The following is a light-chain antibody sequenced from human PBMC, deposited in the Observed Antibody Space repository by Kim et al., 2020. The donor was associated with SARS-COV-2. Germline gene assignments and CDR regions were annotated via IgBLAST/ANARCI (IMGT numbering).Light chain of an antibody. CDR3: QQRSNWPLT. V-gene: IGKV3-11*01. Sequence: PGESAPRACRASQSVSTSFAWYQQQPGQAPRLLIYHASNRVTGIPARFSGSGSGTGFTLTISSLEPEDFALYYCQQRSNWPLTFGGGTKVEIK. J-gene: IGKJ4*01. CDR1: QSVSTS. CDR2: HAS.